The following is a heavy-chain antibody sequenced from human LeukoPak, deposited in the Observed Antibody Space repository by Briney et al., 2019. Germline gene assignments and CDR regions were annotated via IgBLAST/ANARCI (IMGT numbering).Heavy chain of an antibody. CDR2: IYYSGST. D-gene: IGHD5-18*01. CDR1: GGSISSSSYY. J-gene: IGHJ5*01. CDR3: ARRGRRQLWLDC. V-gene: IGHV4-39*02. Sequence: SETLSLTCTVSGGSISSSSYYWVWIRQSPGKGLEWIGTIYYSGSTYYNPSLKSRVTISVDTSKNHFSLQVRSVTAADTAVYYCARRGRRQLWLDCWGQGTLVTVSS.